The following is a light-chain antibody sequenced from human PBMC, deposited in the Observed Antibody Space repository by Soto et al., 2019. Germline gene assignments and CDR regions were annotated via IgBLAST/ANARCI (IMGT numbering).Light chain of an antibody. V-gene: IGKV3-15*01. CDR3: QQYNNWPIT. CDR2: GAS. J-gene: IGKJ3*01. CDR1: QSVSSN. Sequence: EIVMTQSPATLSVSPGERATLSCRASQSVSSNLAWYQQKPGQAPRLLIYGASTRATGIPARFSGSGSGTEFTLTISSLQSEDFAVYYCQQYNNWPITFGPGTQGGYQ.